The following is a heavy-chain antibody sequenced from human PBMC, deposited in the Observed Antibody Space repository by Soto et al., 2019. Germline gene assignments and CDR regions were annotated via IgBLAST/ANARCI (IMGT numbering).Heavy chain of an antibody. V-gene: IGHV2-5*02. Sequence: QITLNESGPTVMRPTETLTLTCRFSGFSLTTSGVGVGWIRQSPGKAPEWLALIYWDDDKRYSASLKSRLTITTDTSKNQVVLTVSDLDPTDTATYYCAHRVLRTVFGLVTTTAIYFDFWGQGTPVAVSS. CDR1: GFSLTTSGVG. J-gene: IGHJ4*02. CDR2: IYWDDDK. D-gene: IGHD3-3*01. CDR3: AHRVLRTVFGLVTTTAIYFDF.